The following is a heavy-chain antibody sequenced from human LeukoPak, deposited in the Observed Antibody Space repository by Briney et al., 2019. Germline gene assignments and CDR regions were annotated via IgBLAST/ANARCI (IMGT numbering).Heavy chain of an antibody. CDR3: ARDSSVNYYDSSGYYDY. CDR1: GGSISSYY. D-gene: IGHD3-22*01. J-gene: IGHJ4*02. CDR2: IYYSGST. V-gene: IGHV4-59*01. Sequence: PSETLSLTCTVSGGSISSYYWSWIRQPPGKGLEWIGYIYYSGSTNYNSSLKSRVTISVDTSKNQFSLKLSSVTAADTAVYYCARDSSVNYYDSSGYYDYWGQGTLVTVSS.